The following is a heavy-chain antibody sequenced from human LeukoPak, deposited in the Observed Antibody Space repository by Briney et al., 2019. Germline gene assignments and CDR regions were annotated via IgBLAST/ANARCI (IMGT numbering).Heavy chain of an antibody. J-gene: IGHJ4*02. Sequence: SETLSLTCTVSGGSISSSSYYWGWIRQPPGKGLEWIGSIYYSGSTYYNPSLKSRVTISVDTSKNQFSLKLSSVTAADTAVYYCAATSFALSITMTGWAPYYFDYWGQGTLVTVSS. CDR1: GGSISSSSYY. CDR3: AATSFALSITMTGWAPYYFDY. CDR2: IYYSGST. V-gene: IGHV4-39*07. D-gene: IGHD3-22*01.